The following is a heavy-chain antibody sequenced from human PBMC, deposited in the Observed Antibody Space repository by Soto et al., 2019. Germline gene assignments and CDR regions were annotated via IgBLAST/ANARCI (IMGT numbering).Heavy chain of an antibody. CDR2: ISYDGSNK. V-gene: IGHV3-30*18. J-gene: IGHJ6*02. CDR3: AKDLAVVTDYYYYGMDV. D-gene: IGHD2-15*01. Sequence: GGSLRLSCAASGFTFSSYGMHWVRQAPGKGLEWVAVISYDGSNKYYADSMKGRFTISRDNSKNTLYLQMNSLRAEDTAVYYCAKDLAVVTDYYYYGMDVWGQGTTVTVSS. CDR1: GFTFSSYG.